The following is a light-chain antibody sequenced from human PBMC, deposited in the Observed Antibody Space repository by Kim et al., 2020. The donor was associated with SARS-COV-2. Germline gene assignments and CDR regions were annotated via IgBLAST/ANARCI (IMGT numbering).Light chain of an antibody. J-gene: IGLJ7*01. CDR2: AKN. CDR1: NLRTYY. Sequence: SSELTQDPAVSVALGQTVRITCQGDNLRTYYASWYQQKPGQPPVLVIFAKNNRPSGIPDRFSGSNSGNTASLTITGAQAEDEADYYCKSRDSSGNLLVFGGGTQLTVL. V-gene: IGLV3-19*01. CDR3: KSRDSSGNLLV.